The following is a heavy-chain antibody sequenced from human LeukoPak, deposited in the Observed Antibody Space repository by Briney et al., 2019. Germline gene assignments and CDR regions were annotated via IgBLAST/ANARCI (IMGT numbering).Heavy chain of an antibody. CDR2: ISSSSSTI. D-gene: IGHD6-19*01. V-gene: IGHV3-48*04. J-gene: IGHJ4*02. CDR1: GFTFSSYS. Sequence: SGGSLRLSCAASGFTFSSYSMNWVRQAPGKGLEWVSYISSSSSTIYYADSVKGRFTISRDNAKNSLYLQMNSLRAEDTAVYYCARDKGEEWLVRGYFDYWGQGTLVTVSS. CDR3: ARDKGEEWLVRGYFDY.